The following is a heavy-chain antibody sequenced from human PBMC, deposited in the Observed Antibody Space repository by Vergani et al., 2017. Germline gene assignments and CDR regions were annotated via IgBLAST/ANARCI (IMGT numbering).Heavy chain of an antibody. Sequence: QVQLVQSGAEVKKPGSSVKVSCKASGGTFSSYAISWVRQAPGQGLEWMGRIIPIFGTANYAQKFQGRVTITADESTSTAYMEMSSLRSEDTAVYYCASLSSPGYYYYYGMDVWGQGTTVTVSS. D-gene: IGHD3-10*01. CDR2: IIPIFGTA. V-gene: IGHV1-69*18. J-gene: IGHJ6*02. CDR1: GGTFSSYA. CDR3: ASLSSPGYYYYYGMDV.